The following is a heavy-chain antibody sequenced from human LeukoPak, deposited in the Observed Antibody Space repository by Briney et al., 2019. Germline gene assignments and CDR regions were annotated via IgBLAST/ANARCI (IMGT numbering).Heavy chain of an antibody. CDR2: ISAYNGDT. Sequence: ASVTVSCKASGYTFTSYGISWVRQAPGQGVEGMGWISAYNGDTNYAQKLQGRGTITKDTSTSTAYMELRSLRSDDRAVDYCVRDDILWFGSNYYYGMDVWGQGTTVTVSS. J-gene: IGHJ6*02. V-gene: IGHV1-18*01. D-gene: IGHD3-10*01. CDR3: VRDDILWFGSNYYYGMDV. CDR1: GYTFTSYG.